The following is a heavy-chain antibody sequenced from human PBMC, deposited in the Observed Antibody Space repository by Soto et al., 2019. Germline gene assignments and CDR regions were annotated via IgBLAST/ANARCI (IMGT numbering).Heavy chain of an antibody. D-gene: IGHD6-19*01. J-gene: IGHJ6*02. Sequence: SVKVSCKTSGFSFSNSAVQWVRQARGQRLEWIGWIGVASGNTNYLQDLQGRITITRDTSTSTAYMELSSLRSEDTAVYYCATDPRQWLVLSDYGMDVWGQGTMVTVSS. CDR2: IGVASGNT. V-gene: IGHV1-58*01. CDR3: ATDPRQWLVLSDYGMDV. CDR1: GFSFSNSA.